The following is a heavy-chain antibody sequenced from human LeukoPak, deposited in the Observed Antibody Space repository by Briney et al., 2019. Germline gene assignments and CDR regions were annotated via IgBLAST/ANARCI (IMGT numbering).Heavy chain of an antibody. CDR2: INHSGST. V-gene: IGHV4-34*01. J-gene: IGHJ4*02. CDR1: GGSFSGYY. D-gene: IGHD1-26*01. Sequence: SETLSLTCAVYGGSFSGYYWSWIRQPPGKGLEWIGEINHSGSTNYNPSLKSRVTISVDTSKNQFSLKLSSVTAADTAVYYCAREGRVGATRIFDYWGQGTLVTVSS. CDR3: AREGRVGATRIFDY.